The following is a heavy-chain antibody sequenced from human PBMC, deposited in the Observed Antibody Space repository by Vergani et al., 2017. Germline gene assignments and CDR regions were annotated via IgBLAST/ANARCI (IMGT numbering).Heavy chain of an antibody. CDR1: EFTFSNYA. J-gene: IGHJ6*03. Sequence: EVQLLESGGGLVQPGGSLRLTCAASEFTFSNYAMNWVRQAPGKGLEWVSGISGSGVSTYYADSVKGRFTISRDNSKNTLYLQMNSLRAEDTAVYYCAKVGLPRPRDTYYYYYYMDVWGKGTTVTVSS. CDR3: AKVGLPRPRDTYYYYYYMDV. CDR2: ISGSGVST. D-gene: IGHD5-12*01. V-gene: IGHV3-23*01.